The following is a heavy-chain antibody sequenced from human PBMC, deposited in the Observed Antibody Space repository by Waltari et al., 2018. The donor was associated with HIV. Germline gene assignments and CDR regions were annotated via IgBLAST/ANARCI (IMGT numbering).Heavy chain of an antibody. CDR1: GGSFSGYY. Sequence: QVQLQQWGAGLLKPSETLSLTCAVSGGSFSGYYWSWTRQPPGKGVEWIGEINHSGRTNYNPSLKSRVTISADTSKNQFSLKVNSVTAADTAVYYCARGEEGYSGYDLSWFDTWGQGTLVTVSS. CDR2: INHSGRT. CDR3: ARGEEGYSGYDLSWFDT. V-gene: IGHV4-34*01. D-gene: IGHD5-12*01. J-gene: IGHJ5*02.